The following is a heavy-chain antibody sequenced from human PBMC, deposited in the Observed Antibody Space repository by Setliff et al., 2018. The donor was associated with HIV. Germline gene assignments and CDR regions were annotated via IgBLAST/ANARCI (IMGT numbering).Heavy chain of an antibody. CDR1: GGSISSSSYY. J-gene: IGHJ5*02. D-gene: IGHD2-2*01. V-gene: IGHV4-39*07. CDR3: ASGGSTSWGFWFDP. CDR2: INHSGST. Sequence: SETLSLTCTVSGGSISSSSYYWSWIRQPPGKGLEWIGEINHSGSTNYNPSLKSRVTISVDTSKNQFSLKLSSVTAADTAVYYCASGGSTSWGFWFDPWGQGTLVTVSS.